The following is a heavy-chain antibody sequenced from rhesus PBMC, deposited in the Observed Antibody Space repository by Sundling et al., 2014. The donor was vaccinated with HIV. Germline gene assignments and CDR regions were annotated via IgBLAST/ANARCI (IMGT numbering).Heavy chain of an antibody. V-gene: IGHV4S10*01. J-gene: IGHJ4*01. CDR2: IYGSGGST. CDR1: GDSISESYR. Sequence: QVHLQESGPGVVKPSETLSLTCAVSGDSISESYRWSWIRQPPGKGLEWIGYIYGSGGSTHYNPSLKSRVTLSVNTSNNQLFLKLTSVTAADTAMYFCARKRLTFWSFIDYWGQGVLVTVSS. D-gene: IGHD2-15*01. CDR3: ARKRLTFWSFIDY.